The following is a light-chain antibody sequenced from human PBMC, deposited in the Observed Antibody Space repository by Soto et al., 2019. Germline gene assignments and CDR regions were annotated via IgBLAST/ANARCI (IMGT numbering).Light chain of an antibody. CDR1: SSNIGSNY. V-gene: IGLV1-47*01. Sequence: QSVLTQPPSASGTPGQRVTISCSGSSSNIGSNYVYWYQQLPGTAPKLLIYRNNQRPSGVPDRFSGSKSGTSASLAISGLRSEDEADYYCAAWDDSLSGRPLVFGGVTKLTVL. CDR3: AAWDDSLSGRPLV. CDR2: RNN. J-gene: IGLJ2*01.